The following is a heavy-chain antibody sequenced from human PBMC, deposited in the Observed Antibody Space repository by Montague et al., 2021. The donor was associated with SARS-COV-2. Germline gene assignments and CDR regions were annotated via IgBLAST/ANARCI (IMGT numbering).Heavy chain of an antibody. CDR3: AREGQLAQRVGPIAQKIHYCYGMDV. D-gene: IGHD6-13*01. CDR2: INHSGST. Sequence: SETLSLTCAVYGGDGRGEEGSGKRKKKRKKKKRIGEINHSGSTNSNPSLKSRVTISVDTSKSQFSLRLSSVTAADTAVYYCAREGQLAQRVGPIAQKIHYCYGMDVWGQGTTVTVSS. CDR1: GGDGRGEE. V-gene: IGHV4-34*01. J-gene: IGHJ6*02.